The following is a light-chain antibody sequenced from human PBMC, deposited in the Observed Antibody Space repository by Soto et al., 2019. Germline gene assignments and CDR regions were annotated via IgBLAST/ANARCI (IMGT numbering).Light chain of an antibody. CDR2: DVS. V-gene: IGLV2-14*01. CDR1: SSDVGGYNY. Sequence: HSALTQPASVSGSPGHSITISCTGTSSDVGGYNYVSWYQQHPGKAPKLMIYDVSNRPSGVSNRFSGSKSGNTASLTISGLQAEDEADYYCSSYTRSSTLYVVFAGGTKVTVL. CDR3: SSYTRSSTLYVV. J-gene: IGLJ2*01.